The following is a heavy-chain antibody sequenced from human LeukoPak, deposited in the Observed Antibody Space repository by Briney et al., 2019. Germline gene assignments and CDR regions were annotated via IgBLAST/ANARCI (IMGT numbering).Heavy chain of an antibody. J-gene: IGHJ6*03. V-gene: IGHV3-30*19. CDR2: ISYDGSNK. CDR1: GFTFSSYG. D-gene: IGHD5-18*01. Sequence: GGSLRLSCAASGFTFSSYGMHWVRQAPGKGLEWVAVISYDGSNKYYADSVKGRFTISRDNSKNTLYLQMNSLRAVDTAVYYCARVGYSYGLYYYYYMDVWGKGTTVTVSS. CDR3: ARVGYSYGLYYYYYMDV.